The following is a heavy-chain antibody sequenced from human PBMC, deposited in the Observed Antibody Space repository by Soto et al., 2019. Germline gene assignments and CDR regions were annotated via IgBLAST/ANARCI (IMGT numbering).Heavy chain of an antibody. V-gene: IGHV4-4*07. D-gene: IGHD6-13*01. CDR2: IHTTDGT. CDR3: ARALSSAAGLYFDF. CDR1: GGSISSYY. Sequence: KTSETLSLTCTVYGGSISSYYWSWIRQPAGKGMEWIGRIHTTDGTNYNPSLKSRVTMSIDTSNNQFSLKLSSLTAADTAVYYCARALSSAAGLYFDFWGQGTLVTVS. J-gene: IGHJ4*02.